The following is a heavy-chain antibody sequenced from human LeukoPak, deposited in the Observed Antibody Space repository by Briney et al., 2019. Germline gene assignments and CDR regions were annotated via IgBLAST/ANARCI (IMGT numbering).Heavy chain of an antibody. CDR3: ARETDYGDYPYYYYYMDV. CDR2: IYTSGST. V-gene: IGHV4-61*02. J-gene: IGHJ6*03. D-gene: IGHD4-17*01. CDR1: GGSMSSGSYY. Sequence: PSETLSLTCTVSGGSMSSGSYYWSWIRQPAGQGLKWIGRIYTSGSTNYNPSLKSRVTISVDTSKNQFSLKLSSVTAADTAVYYCARETDYGDYPYYYYYMDVWGKGTTVTISS.